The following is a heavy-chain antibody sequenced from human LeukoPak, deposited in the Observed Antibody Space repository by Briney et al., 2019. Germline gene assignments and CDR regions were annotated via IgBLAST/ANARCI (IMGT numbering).Heavy chain of an antibody. J-gene: IGHJ4*02. CDR2: ITASDTTK. V-gene: IGHV3-48*04. D-gene: IGHD4/OR15-4a*01. CDR1: GLTFSSYN. Sequence: PGGSLRLSCAASGLTFSSYNMNWVRQAPGKGPEWVAYITASDTTKYYADSVKGRFTISRDNSKNSLYLQMNSLRTEDTALYYCAKGPDLVTMDPGSYWGQGTLVTVSS. CDR3: AKGPDLVTMDPGSY.